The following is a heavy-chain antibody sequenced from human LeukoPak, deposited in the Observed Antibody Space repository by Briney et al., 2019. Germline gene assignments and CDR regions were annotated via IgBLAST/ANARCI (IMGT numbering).Heavy chain of an antibody. CDR2: MNPSSGNT. CDR1: GYTFTSYD. CDR3: ARGPPGDFWSGYYGNYYYYGMDV. D-gene: IGHD3-3*01. J-gene: IGHJ6*02. V-gene: IGHV1-8*01. Sequence: ASVKVSCKASGYTFTSYDINWVRQATGQGLEWMGWMNPSSGNTGYAQKFQGGVTMTRNTSISTAYMELSSLRSEDTAVYYCARGPPGDFWSGYYGNYYYYGMDVWGQGTTVTVSS.